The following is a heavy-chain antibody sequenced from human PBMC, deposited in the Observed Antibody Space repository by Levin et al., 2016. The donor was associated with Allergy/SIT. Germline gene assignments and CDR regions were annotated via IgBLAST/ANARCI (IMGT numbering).Heavy chain of an antibody. J-gene: IGHJ4*02. CDR2: MKPDASDK. D-gene: IGHD1-14*01. CDR1: GFTFTRYW. V-gene: IGHV3-7*01. Sequence: GGSLRLSCAASGFTFTRYWMSWVRQAPGKGLEWVANMKPDASDKNYVDSVKGRFTISRDNAKNSLYLQINSLRAEDTAVYYCVRDKLFEAQTGSQLDYWGRGSLVTVSS. CDR3: VRDKLFEAQTGSQLDY.